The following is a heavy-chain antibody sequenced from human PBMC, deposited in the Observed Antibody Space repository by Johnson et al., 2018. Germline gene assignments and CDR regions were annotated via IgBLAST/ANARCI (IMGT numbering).Heavy chain of an antibody. D-gene: IGHD2-15*01. Sequence: QVQLVQSGAEVKKPGSSVKVSCKTSGGTFSSYAVSWVRQAPGQGLEWMGGIIPMFGTATYAQKFQDRVTITADESKSTVYMELSSLRSEATALYYWARTTTDYCSGGSCYPVPLYYYYGMDVWGQGTTVTVSS. CDR3: ARTTTDYCSGGSCYPVPLYYYYGMDV. J-gene: IGHJ6*02. CDR1: GGTFSSYA. V-gene: IGHV1-69*12. CDR2: IIPMFGTA.